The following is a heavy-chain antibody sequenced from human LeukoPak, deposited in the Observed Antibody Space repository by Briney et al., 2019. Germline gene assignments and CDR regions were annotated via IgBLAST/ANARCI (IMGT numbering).Heavy chain of an antibody. V-gene: IGHV3-66*01. CDR2: IYSGGST. J-gene: IGHJ3*02. CDR1: GFTVSSNY. D-gene: IGHD6-19*01. Sequence: GGSLRLSCAASGFTVSSNYMSWVRQAPGKGLEWVSVIYSGGSTYYADSVKGRFTISRDNSKNTLYLQMNSLRAEDTAVYYCARGRLYSSGWYQGAFDIWGQGTMVTVSS. CDR3: ARGRLYSSGWYQGAFDI.